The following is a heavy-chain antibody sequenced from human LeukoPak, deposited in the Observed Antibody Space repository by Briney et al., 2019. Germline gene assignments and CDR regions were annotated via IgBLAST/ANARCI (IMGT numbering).Heavy chain of an antibody. Sequence: SETLSLTCAVYGGSFSGYYWSWIRQPPGKGLEWIGEINHSGSTNYNPSLKSRVTISVDTSKNQFSLKLSSVTAADTAVYYCARRNPHLTGYYPSDYWGQGTLVTVSS. CDR3: ARRNPHLTGYYPSDY. CDR2: INHSGST. J-gene: IGHJ4*02. D-gene: IGHD3-9*01. CDR1: GGSFSGYY. V-gene: IGHV4-34*01.